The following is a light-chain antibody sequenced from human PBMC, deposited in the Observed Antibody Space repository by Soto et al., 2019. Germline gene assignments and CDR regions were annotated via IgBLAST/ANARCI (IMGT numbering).Light chain of an antibody. V-gene: IGKV3-20*01. CDR3: QQYSNTPRT. CDR2: GAS. CDR1: QSVGSNY. Sequence: EIVLTQSPGTLSLSPGERASLSCRASQSVGSNYLAWYQQRPGQAPRLLIYGASSRATGIPDRFSGSGSGTDFTLSISRLEPEDFAVYYCQQYSNTPRTFGHGTKVDIK. J-gene: IGKJ1*01.